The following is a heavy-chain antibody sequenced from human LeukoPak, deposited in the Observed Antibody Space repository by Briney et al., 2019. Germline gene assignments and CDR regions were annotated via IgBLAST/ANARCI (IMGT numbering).Heavy chain of an antibody. Sequence: GASVKVSCKVSGYTLTELSMHWVRQAPGKGLEWMGGFDPEDGETIYAQKFQGRVTMTEDTSTDTAYMELSSLRSEDTAVYYCATTYYYGSGSLGYFDYWGQGTLVTVSS. V-gene: IGHV1-24*01. CDR2: FDPEDGET. J-gene: IGHJ4*02. CDR3: ATTYYYGSGSLGYFDY. CDR1: GYTLTELS. D-gene: IGHD3-10*01.